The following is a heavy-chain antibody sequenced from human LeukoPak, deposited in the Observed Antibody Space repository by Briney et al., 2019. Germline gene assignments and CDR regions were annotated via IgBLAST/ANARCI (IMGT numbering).Heavy chain of an antibody. CDR1: GGTFSSYA. V-gene: IGHV1-69*05. CDR3: ARDLLPRRVGGSYWGYYFDY. Sequence: ASVKVSCKASGGTFSSYAISWVRQAPGQGLEWMGGIIPIFGTANYAQKFQGRVTITTDESTSTAYMELSSLRSEDTAVYYCARDLLPRRVGGSYWGYYFDYWGQGTLVTVSS. D-gene: IGHD1-26*01. J-gene: IGHJ4*02. CDR2: IIPIFGTA.